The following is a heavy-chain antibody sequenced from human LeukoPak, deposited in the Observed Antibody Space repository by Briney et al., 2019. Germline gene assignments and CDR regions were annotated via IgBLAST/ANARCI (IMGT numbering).Heavy chain of an antibody. CDR3: ATDALGMDY. Sequence: SVKVSCKASGGTFSSYAISWVRQAPGQGLEWMGGIIPIFGTANYAQKFQGRVTMTEDTSTDTAYMELSSLRSEDTAVYYCATDALGMDYWGQGTLVTVSS. D-gene: IGHD7-27*01. CDR2: IIPIFGTA. CDR1: GGTFSSYA. J-gene: IGHJ4*02. V-gene: IGHV1-69*06.